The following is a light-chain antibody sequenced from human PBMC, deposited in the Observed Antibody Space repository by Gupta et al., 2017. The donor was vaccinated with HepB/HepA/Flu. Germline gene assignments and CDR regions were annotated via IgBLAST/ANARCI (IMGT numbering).Light chain of an antibody. Sequence: LSPGERATLSCRASQRVSSYLTGYQQKPGQAPRLLIYDASNRATGIPARFSGSGSGTDFTLTISSLEPQDFAVYYCQQHCNWYMGSFGQGTKVEI. CDR1: QRVSSY. J-gene: IGKJ2*04. CDR3: QQHCNWYMGS. CDR2: DAS. V-gene: IGKV3-11*01.